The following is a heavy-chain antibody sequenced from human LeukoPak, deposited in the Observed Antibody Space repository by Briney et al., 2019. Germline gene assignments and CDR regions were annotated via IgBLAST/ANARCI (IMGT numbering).Heavy chain of an antibody. Sequence: GGSLRLSCSASGFTFSSYAMHWVRQAPGKGLEWVSAISGSGGSTYYADSVKGRFTISRDNSKNTLYLQMNSLRAEDTAVYYCAKYEAYDSSGYYYGDWGQGTLVTVSS. V-gene: IGHV3-23*01. CDR3: AKYEAYDSSGYYYGD. CDR2: ISGSGGST. CDR1: GFTFSSYA. J-gene: IGHJ4*02. D-gene: IGHD3-22*01.